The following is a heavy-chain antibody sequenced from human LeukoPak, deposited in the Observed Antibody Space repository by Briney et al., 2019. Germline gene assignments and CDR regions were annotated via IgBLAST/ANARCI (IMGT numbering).Heavy chain of an antibody. CDR3: AKLGYCSSTSCYTAGYEDY. CDR1: GFTFSSYG. Sequence: GGSLRLSCAASGFTFSSYGMHWVRQAPGKGLEWVAVISYDGSNKYYADSVKGRFTISRDNSKNTLYLQMNSLRAEDTAVYYCAKLGYCSSTSCYTAGYEDYWGQGTLVTVSS. D-gene: IGHD2-2*02. J-gene: IGHJ4*02. CDR2: ISYDGSNK. V-gene: IGHV3-30*18.